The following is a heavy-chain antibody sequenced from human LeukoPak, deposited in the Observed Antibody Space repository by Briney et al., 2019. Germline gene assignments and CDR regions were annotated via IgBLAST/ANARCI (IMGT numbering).Heavy chain of an antibody. CDR2: INHSGST. J-gene: IGHJ5*02. CDR3: AKGAGGFSYYNWFDP. CDR1: GGSFSAYY. D-gene: IGHD5-18*01. V-gene: IGHV4-34*01. Sequence: SETLSLTCAVYGGSFSAYYWSWIRQPPGKGLEWTGEINHSGSTNYNPSLKSRVTISVDTSKNQFSLKLSSVTAADTAVYYCAKGAGGFSYYNWFDPWGQGTLVTVSS.